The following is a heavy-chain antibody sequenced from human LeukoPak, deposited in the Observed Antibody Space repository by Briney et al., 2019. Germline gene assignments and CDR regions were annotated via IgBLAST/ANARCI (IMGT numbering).Heavy chain of an antibody. Sequence: PSETLSLTCTVSGGSISSSSYYWGWIRQPPGKGLEWIGSIYYSGSTYYNQSLKSRVTISVDTSKNQFSLKLSSVTAADTAVYYCASPYYYDSSGHWSFDIWGQGTMVTVSS. CDR3: ASPYYYDSSGHWSFDI. V-gene: IGHV4-39*01. J-gene: IGHJ3*02. CDR1: GGSISSSSYY. D-gene: IGHD3-22*01. CDR2: IYYSGST.